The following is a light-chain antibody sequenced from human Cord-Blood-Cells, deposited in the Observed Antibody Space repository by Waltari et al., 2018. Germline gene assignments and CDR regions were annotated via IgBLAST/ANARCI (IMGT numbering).Light chain of an antibody. CDR2: AAS. CDR3: QQSYSTPYT. J-gene: IGKJ2*01. CDR1: QSMSSY. Sequence: DIQMTQSPSSLSASVGDRVTITCRASQSMSSYLNWYQQKPGKAPKLLIYAASSLQSGVPSRFSGKGSGTDFTLTIRSLQPEDFATYYCQQSYSTPYTFGQATKLEIK. V-gene: IGKV1-39*01.